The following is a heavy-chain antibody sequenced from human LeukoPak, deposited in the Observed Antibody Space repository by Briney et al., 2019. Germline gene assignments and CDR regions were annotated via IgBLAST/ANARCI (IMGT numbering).Heavy chain of an antibody. CDR2: ITISSNFI. Sequence: GGSLRLSCAASGFSLSSYSMNWVRQAPGKGLDCVSSITISSNFIYYADSVKGRFTISRDNAKNSLYLQMNSLRAEDTAVYFCARDGHGDGILTGYSYFGMDVWGQGTTVTVSS. J-gene: IGHJ6*02. CDR3: ARDGHGDGILTGYSYFGMDV. CDR1: GFSLSSYS. D-gene: IGHD3-9*01. V-gene: IGHV3-21*01.